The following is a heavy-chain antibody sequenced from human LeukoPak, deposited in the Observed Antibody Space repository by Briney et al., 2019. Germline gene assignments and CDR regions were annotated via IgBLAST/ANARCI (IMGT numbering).Heavy chain of an antibody. V-gene: IGHV3-11*01. CDR1: GFTFSDYY. Sequence: KSGGSLRLSCAASGFTFSDYYMSRIRQAPGKGLEWVSYISSSGSTIYYADSVKGRFTISRDNAKNSLYLQMNSLRAEDTAVYYCARPLDLYYGSAYGMDVWGQGTTVTVSS. D-gene: IGHD3-10*01. CDR2: ISSSGSTI. CDR3: ARPLDLYYGSAYGMDV. J-gene: IGHJ6*02.